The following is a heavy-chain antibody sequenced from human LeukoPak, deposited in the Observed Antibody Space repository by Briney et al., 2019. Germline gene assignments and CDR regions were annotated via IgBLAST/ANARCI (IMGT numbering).Heavy chain of an antibody. Sequence: SETLSLTCTVSGGSISSSSYYWGWIRQPPGKGLEWIGSIYYSGSTYYNPSLKSRVTISVDTSKNQFSLKLSSVTAADTAVYYCARGWGSSSWYPSDYWGQGTLVTVSS. V-gene: IGHV4-39*01. J-gene: IGHJ4*02. CDR2: IYYSGST. CDR3: ARGWGSSSWYPSDY. CDR1: GGSISSSSYY. D-gene: IGHD6-13*01.